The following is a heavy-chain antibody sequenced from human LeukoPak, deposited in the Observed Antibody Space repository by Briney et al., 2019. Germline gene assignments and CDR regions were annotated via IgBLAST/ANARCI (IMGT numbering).Heavy chain of an antibody. Sequence: GGSLRLSCAASGFTLSSYAMSWVRQAPGKGLEWVSAISDTGNTYHADSVKGRFTISRDNSKNTLYLQMNSLRAEDTAVYYCARGFRDGYNRYYFDYWGQGTLVTVSS. J-gene: IGHJ4*02. V-gene: IGHV3-23*01. CDR1: GFTLSSYA. D-gene: IGHD5-24*01. CDR3: ARGFRDGYNRYYFDY. CDR2: ISDTGNT.